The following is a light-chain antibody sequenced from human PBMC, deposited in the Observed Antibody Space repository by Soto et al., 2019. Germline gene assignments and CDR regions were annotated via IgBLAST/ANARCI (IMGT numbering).Light chain of an antibody. CDR2: DAS. V-gene: IGKV3D-20*02. CDR1: QSVSSSY. CDR3: QQRSPLT. J-gene: IGKJ3*01. Sequence: EIVLTQSPGSLSLSPGERATVSCRSSQSVSSSYLAWYQQKPGQAPRLLIYDASNRATGIPARFSGSGSGTNFTLTISSLQPEDFAVYYCQQRSPLTFGPGTKVDI.